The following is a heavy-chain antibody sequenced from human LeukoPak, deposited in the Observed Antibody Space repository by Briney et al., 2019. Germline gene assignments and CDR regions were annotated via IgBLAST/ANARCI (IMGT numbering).Heavy chain of an antibody. CDR1: GFTFSDYY. D-gene: IGHD3-10*01. V-gene: IGHV3-11*01. CDR3: ARDRAPTRRITMVRGVIVHHAFDI. CDR2: ISSSGSTI. J-gene: IGHJ3*02. Sequence: GGSLRLSCAASGFTFSDYYMSWIRQAPGKGLEWVSYISSSGSTIYYADSVKGRFTISRDNAKNSLYLQMNSLRAEDTAVYYCARDRAPTRRITMVRGVIVHHAFDIWGQGTMVTVSS.